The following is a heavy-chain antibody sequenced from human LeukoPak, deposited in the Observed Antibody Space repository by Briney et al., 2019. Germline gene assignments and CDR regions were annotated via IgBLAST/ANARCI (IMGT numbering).Heavy chain of an antibody. CDR2: ISGGGGST. CDR1: GFTFSSYA. CDR3: AIYGGSGTNAFDM. Sequence: GGSLRLSCAASGFTFSSYAMTWVRQGPGKGLEWFSDISGGGGSTFYADSVKGRFTISRDNSKNTLYLQIHSLRAEDTAVYHCAIYGGSGTNAFDMWGQGTMVTVSS. V-gene: IGHV3-23*01. D-gene: IGHD5-12*01. J-gene: IGHJ3*02.